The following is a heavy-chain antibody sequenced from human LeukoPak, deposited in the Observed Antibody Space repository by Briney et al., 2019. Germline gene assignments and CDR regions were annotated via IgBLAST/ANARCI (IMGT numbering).Heavy chain of an antibody. CDR3: AGSNTAIDY. V-gene: IGHV4-59*01. Sequence: SETLSLTCTVSGGSISSYYWSWIRQPPGKGLEWIGYIYYSGSTNYNPSLKSRVTISVDTSKNQFSLKLSSVTAADTAVYYCAGSNTAIDYWGQGTLVTVSS. J-gene: IGHJ4*02. CDR1: GGSISSYY. D-gene: IGHD5-18*01. CDR2: IYYSGST.